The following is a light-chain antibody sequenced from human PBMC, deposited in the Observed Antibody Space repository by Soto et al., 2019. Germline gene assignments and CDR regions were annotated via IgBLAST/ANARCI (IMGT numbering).Light chain of an antibody. CDR3: TSYAGSNNLGV. Sequence: QSALTQPPSASGSPGQSVTISCTGTSSDVGGYNYVSWYQQHPGKAPKVMIYEVNKRPSGVPDRFSGSKSGNTASLTVSGLQAEDEADYYCTSYAGSNNLGVFGGGTKLTVL. V-gene: IGLV2-8*01. J-gene: IGLJ3*02. CDR1: SSDVGGYNY. CDR2: EVN.